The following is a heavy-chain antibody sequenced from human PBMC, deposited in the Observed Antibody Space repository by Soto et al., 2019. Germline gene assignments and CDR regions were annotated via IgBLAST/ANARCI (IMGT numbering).Heavy chain of an antibody. Sequence: QVQLVESGGGVVQPGRSLRLSCAASGFTFSSYGMHWVRQAPGKGLEWVAVISYDGSNKYYADSVKGRFTISRDNSKNTLYLQMNSLRAEDTAVYYCAKAAYSGSYFGYWGQGTLVTVSS. J-gene: IGHJ4*02. CDR3: AKAAYSGSYFGY. V-gene: IGHV3-30*18. CDR1: GFTFSSYG. D-gene: IGHD1-26*01. CDR2: ISYDGSNK.